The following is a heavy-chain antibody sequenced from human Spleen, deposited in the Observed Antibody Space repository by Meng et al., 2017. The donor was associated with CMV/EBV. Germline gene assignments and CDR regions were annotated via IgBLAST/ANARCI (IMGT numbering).Heavy chain of an antibody. CDR3: ARFTGAFDY. CDR2: IYYSGST. J-gene: IGHJ4*02. CDR1: YYSISSSYY. V-gene: IGHV4-38-2*02. D-gene: IGHD7-27*01. Sequence: SETLSLTCTVSYYSISSSYYWGWIRQPPGKGLEWIGSIYYSGSTYYNPSLKSRVTISVDTSKNQFSLKLSSVTAADTAVYYCARFTGAFDYWGQGTLVTVSS.